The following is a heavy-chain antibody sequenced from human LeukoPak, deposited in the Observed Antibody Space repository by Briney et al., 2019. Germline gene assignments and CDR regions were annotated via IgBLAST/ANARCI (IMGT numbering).Heavy chain of an antibody. CDR1: GFTFSNAW. CDR3: TTDLSYGGNYGRDAFDI. V-gene: IGHV3-15*01. Sequence: MPGGSLRLSCAASGFTFSNAWMSWVRQAPGKGLEWVGRIKSKADGGTTDYAAPVKGRFTISRDDSKNTLYLQMNSLKTEDTAVYYCTTDLSYGGNYGRDAFDIWGQGTMVTVSS. D-gene: IGHD4-23*01. J-gene: IGHJ3*02. CDR2: IKSKADGGTT.